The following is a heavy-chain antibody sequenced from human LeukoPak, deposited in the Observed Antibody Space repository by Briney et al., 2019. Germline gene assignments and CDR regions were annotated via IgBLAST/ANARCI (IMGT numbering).Heavy chain of an antibody. CDR1: GLTFSSHW. J-gene: IGHJ4*02. D-gene: IGHD3-16*01. CDR3: AKELSGRVRYYFDY. V-gene: IGHV3-23*01. CDR2: ISGSGGST. Sequence: HPGGSLRLSCAASGLTFSSHWMHWVRQAPGKGLEWVSAISGSGGSTYYADSVKGRFTISRDNSKNTLYLQMNSLRAEDTAVYYCAKELSGRVRYYFDYWGQGTLVTVSS.